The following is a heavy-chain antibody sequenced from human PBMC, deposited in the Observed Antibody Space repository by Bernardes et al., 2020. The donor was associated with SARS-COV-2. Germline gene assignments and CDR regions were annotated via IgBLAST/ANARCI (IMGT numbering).Heavy chain of an antibody. Sequence: SETLSLTCTVSGGSISSYYWSWIRQPPGKGLEWIGYIYYSGSTNYNPSLKSRVTISVDTSKNQFSLKLSSVTAADTAAYYCARQDIGAIFGVVITPAGMDVWGQGTTVTVSS. CDR3: ARQDIGAIFGVVITPAGMDV. D-gene: IGHD3-3*01. CDR2: IYYSGST. CDR1: GGSISSYY. V-gene: IGHV4-59*08. J-gene: IGHJ6*02.